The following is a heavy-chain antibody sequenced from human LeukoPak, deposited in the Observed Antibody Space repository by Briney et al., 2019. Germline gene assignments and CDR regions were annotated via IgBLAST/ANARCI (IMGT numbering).Heavy chain of an antibody. Sequence: GGSLRLSCAASGFTFSDYTMTWVRQPPGKGLEWVASISSDSSYIDYADSVKGRFTISRDNAKNSLYLQMNSLRAEDTAVYYCARGGGGYDSSPFDYWGQGTLVTVSS. J-gene: IGHJ4*02. CDR2: ISSDSSYI. CDR1: GFTFSDYT. CDR3: ARGGGGYDSSPFDY. V-gene: IGHV3-21*01. D-gene: IGHD5-12*01.